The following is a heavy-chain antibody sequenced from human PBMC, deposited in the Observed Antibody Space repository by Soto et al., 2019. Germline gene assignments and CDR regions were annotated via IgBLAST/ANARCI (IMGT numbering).Heavy chain of an antibody. J-gene: IGHJ6*02. Sequence: PGELQKISCKGCGCNFTSYWISWVRQMPGKGLEWLGRIDPSDSYTNYSPSFQGHVTISADKSISTAYLQWSSLKASDTAMYYCANSIYVYYYYGMDVWGQGTTVTVSS. CDR3: ANSIYVYYYYGMDV. D-gene: IGHD3-3*02. CDR1: GCNFTSYW. CDR2: IDPSDSYT. V-gene: IGHV5-10-1*01.